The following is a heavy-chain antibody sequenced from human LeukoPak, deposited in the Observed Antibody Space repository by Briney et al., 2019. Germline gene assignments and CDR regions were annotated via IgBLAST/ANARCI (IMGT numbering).Heavy chain of an antibody. CDR3: ARGQYYYGSGSGDYFDY. V-gene: IGHV1-8*03. Sequence: GASVKVSCKASGYTFTSYDINWVRQATEQGLEWMGWMNPNSGNTGDAQKFQGRVTITRNTSISTAYMELSSLRSEDTAVYYCARGQYYYGSGSGDYFDYWGQGTLVTVSS. CDR2: MNPNSGNT. J-gene: IGHJ4*02. CDR1: GYTFTSYD. D-gene: IGHD3-10*01.